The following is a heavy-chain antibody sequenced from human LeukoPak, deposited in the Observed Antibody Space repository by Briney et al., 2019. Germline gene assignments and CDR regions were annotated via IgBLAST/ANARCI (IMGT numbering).Heavy chain of an antibody. Sequence: PGGSLRLSCAASGFTFSSCGMHWVRQAPGKGLEWVSVISYDGSNKYYADSVKGRFTISRDNSKNTLYLQMNSLRAEDTAVYYCAKDEQLAFDYWGQGTLVTVSS. J-gene: IGHJ4*02. V-gene: IGHV3-30*18. CDR2: ISYDGSNK. CDR1: GFTFSSCG. CDR3: AKDEQLAFDY. D-gene: IGHD6-6*01.